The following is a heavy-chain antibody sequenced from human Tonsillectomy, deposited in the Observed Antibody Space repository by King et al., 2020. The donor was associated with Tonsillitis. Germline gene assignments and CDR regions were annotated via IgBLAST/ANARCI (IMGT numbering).Heavy chain of an antibody. CDR1: GYTFRSHW. V-gene: IGHV5-51*01. CDR2: IYPGDSVT. D-gene: IGHD4-17*01. CDR3: ARHPDYAWAFDV. Sequence: VQLVESGAEVKKPGESLKISCKGSGYTFRSHWIGWVRQMPGKGLEWMGIIYPGDSVTRYSPSFQGQVTISADKSISTAYLQWSSLKASDTAMYYGARHPDYAWAFDVWGQGTMVTVSP. J-gene: IGHJ3*01.